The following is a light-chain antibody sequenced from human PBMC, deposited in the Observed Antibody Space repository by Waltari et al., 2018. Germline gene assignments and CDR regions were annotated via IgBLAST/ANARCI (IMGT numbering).Light chain of an antibody. CDR1: QSIGRY. CDR3: QNHERLPAT. Sequence: EVVFTQSPGTLSLSPGDRATLSCRASQSIGRYIVWYQQRPGQAPRLLIYAASNMATGIPDRFSGSGYGTDFSLTIDRLEPEDFAVYFCQNHERLPATFGQGTRVEIK. V-gene: IGKV3-20*01. CDR2: AAS. J-gene: IGKJ1*01.